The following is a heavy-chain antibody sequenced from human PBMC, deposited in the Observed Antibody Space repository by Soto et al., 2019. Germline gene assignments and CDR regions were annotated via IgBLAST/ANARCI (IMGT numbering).Heavy chain of an antibody. CDR3: ARDLTLDSSGYYALPGAFDI. D-gene: IGHD3-22*01. V-gene: IGHV5-51*01. CDR1: GYSFTSYW. J-gene: IGHJ3*02. Sequence: GESMKISSKGSGYSFTSYWIGWVRQMPGKGLEWMGIIYPGDSDTRYSPSFQGQVTISADKSISTAYLQWSSLKASDTAMYYCARDLTLDSSGYYALPGAFDIWGQGTMVTVSS. CDR2: IYPGDSDT.